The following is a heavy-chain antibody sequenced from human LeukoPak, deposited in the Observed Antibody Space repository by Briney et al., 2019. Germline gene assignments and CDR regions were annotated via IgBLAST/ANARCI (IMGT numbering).Heavy chain of an antibody. CDR3: VKDNPLDY. CDR2: ITSNSRNI. CDR1: GFTFSTYS. J-gene: IGHJ4*02. D-gene: IGHD1-14*01. V-gene: IGHV3-48*01. Sequence: GGSLRLSCAASGFTFSTYSMNWVRQAPGKGLEWVSYITSNSRNIYYADSVKGRFTISRDNAKNSLYLHINSLRAEDTAVYYCVKDNPLDYWGQGTLVIVSS.